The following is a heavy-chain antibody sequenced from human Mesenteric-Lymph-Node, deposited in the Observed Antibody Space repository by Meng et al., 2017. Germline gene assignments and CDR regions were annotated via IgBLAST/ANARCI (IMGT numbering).Heavy chain of an antibody. CDR3: AREPGRMYYYDSSGYLDY. CDR1: GYTFTGYY. J-gene: IGHJ4*02. V-gene: IGHV3-30*01. Sequence: QGQLVQSGAEVKKPGASVKVSCKASGYTFTGYYMHWVRQAPGKGLEWVAVISYDGSNKYYADSVKGRFTISRDNSKNTLYLQMNSLRAEDTAVYYCAREPGRMYYYDSSGYLDYWGQGTLVTVSS. D-gene: IGHD3-22*01. CDR2: ISYDGSNK.